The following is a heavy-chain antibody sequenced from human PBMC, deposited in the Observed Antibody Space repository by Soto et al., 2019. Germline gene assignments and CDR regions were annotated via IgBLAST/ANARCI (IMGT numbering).Heavy chain of an antibody. CDR1: GFTFSSYA. Sequence: EVQLLESGGGLVQPGGSLRLSCAASGFTFSSYAMSWVRQAPGKGLEWVSAISGSGGSTYYADSVKGRFTISRDNSKNTLYLQMNCLRAEDTAVYYCAKGGFCGGDCYSYFDYWGQGTLVTVSS. D-gene: IGHD2-21*02. J-gene: IGHJ4*02. V-gene: IGHV3-23*01. CDR2: ISGSGGST. CDR3: AKGGFCGGDCYSYFDY.